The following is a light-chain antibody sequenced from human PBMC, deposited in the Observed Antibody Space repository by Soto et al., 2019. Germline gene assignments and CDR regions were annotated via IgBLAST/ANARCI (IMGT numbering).Light chain of an antibody. CDR2: DVS. CDR3: SSYTSSSTLYV. J-gene: IGLJ1*01. Sequence: QSVLTQPASVSGSPGQSITISCTGTSSDVGGYNYVSWYQQHPSKAPKLMIYDVSNRSSGVSNRFSGSKSGNTASLTISGLQAEDEADYYCSSYTSSSTLYVFGTGTKLTVL. CDR1: SSDVGGYNY. V-gene: IGLV2-14*01.